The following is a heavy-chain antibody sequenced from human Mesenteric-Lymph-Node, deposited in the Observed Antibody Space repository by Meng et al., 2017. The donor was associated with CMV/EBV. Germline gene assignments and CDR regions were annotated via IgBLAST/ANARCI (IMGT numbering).Heavy chain of an antibody. J-gene: IGHJ4*02. CDR2: IYYSGST. CDR1: GGSISGSSYY. V-gene: IGHV4-39*07. CDR3: ARGSDSSGWYSGRAATYFDY. D-gene: IGHD6-19*01. Sequence: SETLSLTCIVSGGSISGSSYYWAWIRQPPGKGLEWIGSIYYSGSTYYNPSLKSRVTISVDTSKNQFSLRVTSVTAADTAVYYCARGSDSSGWYSGRAATYFDYWGQGMLVTVSS.